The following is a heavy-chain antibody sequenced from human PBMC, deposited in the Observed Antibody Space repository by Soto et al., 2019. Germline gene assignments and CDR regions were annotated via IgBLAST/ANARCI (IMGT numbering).Heavy chain of an antibody. CDR1: GFTFSSYG. J-gene: IGHJ5*02. CDR3: AKDLGPYSSSLYNWFDP. Sequence: GGSLRLSCAASGFTFSSYGMHWVRQAPGKGLEWVAVISYDGSNKYYADSVKGRFTISRDNSKNTLYLQMNSLRAEDTAVYYCAKDLGPYSSSLYNWFDPWGQGTLVTVSS. CDR2: ISYDGSNK. D-gene: IGHD6-13*01. V-gene: IGHV3-30*18.